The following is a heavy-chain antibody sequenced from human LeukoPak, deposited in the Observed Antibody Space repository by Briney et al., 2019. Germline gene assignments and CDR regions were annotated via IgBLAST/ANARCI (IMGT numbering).Heavy chain of an antibody. CDR2: INPNSGGT. V-gene: IGHV1-2*02. D-gene: IGHD6-19*01. CDR3: AREKSSGSIVGNV. CDR1: GGTFSSYA. Sequence: ASVKVSCKASGGTFSSYAISWVRQAPGQGLEWMGWINPNSGGTNYAQKFQGRVTMTRDTSISTVYMELSSLRSEDTAVYYCAREKSSGSIVGNVWGQGTTVTVSS. J-gene: IGHJ6*02.